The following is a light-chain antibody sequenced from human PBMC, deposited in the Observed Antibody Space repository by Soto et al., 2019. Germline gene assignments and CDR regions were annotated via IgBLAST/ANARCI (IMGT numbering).Light chain of an antibody. Sequence: DIQMTQSPSTLSASVGDRVTITCRASQSISSWLAWYQQKPGKAPKLLIYKASSLERGVPSRFSGSGSGTEFTLTISSLQPDDFATYSCQQYNSYSPYTFGQGTKLEIK. CDR2: KAS. V-gene: IGKV1-5*03. CDR3: QQYNSYSPYT. CDR1: QSISSW. J-gene: IGKJ2*01.